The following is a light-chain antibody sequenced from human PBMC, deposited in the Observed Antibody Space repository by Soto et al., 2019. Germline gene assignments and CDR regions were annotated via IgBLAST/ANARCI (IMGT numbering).Light chain of an antibody. CDR2: GAS. V-gene: IGKV1-39*01. J-gene: IGKJ2*01. CDR3: QQSYSSPYT. CDR1: QSISIF. Sequence: DIQMTQSPSSLSASVGDRVTITCRASQSISIFLNWYQQKPGKAPKFLIYGASSLQSGVPSRFSDSGSETDFTLTISSLHPEDFATYYCQQSYSSPYTFGQGTKLEIK.